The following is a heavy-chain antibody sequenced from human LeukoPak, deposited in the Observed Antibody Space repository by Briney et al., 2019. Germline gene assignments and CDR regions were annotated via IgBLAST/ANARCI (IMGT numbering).Heavy chain of an antibody. CDR3: ARVDTAMGWAFDI. CDR1: GFTFSGYW. Sequence: GGSLILSCAASGFTFSGYWMHWVRQAPGKGLVWVSRINSDGRSTSYADSVKGRFTISRDNAKNTLYLQMNSLRAEDTAVYYCARVDTAMGWAFDIWGQGTMVTVSS. D-gene: IGHD5-18*01. V-gene: IGHV3-74*01. J-gene: IGHJ3*02. CDR2: INSDGRST.